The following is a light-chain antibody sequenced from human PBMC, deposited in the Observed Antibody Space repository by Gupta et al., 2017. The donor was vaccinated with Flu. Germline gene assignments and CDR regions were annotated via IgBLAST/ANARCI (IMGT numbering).Light chain of an antibody. CDR2: GNS. Sequence: SVLTQPPSVSVAPGQRVTISCTGSSSNIGAGYYVHWYKQLQGTDPNLLIVGNSNRPSGAPDRVSGSKSGTYDSPALTGTHAEDEADDDCHSYAKSLRRVFGGGNKLTVL. V-gene: IGLV1-40*01. CDR1: SSNIGAGYY. J-gene: IGLJ3*02. CDR3: HSYAKSLRRV.